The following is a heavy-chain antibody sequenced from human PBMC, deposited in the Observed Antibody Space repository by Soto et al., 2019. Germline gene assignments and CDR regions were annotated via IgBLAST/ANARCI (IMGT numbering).Heavy chain of an antibody. V-gene: IGHV3-30-3*01. D-gene: IGHD3-3*01. CDR1: GFTFSSYA. CDR2: ISYDGSNK. CDR3: ARDVVGTFYVFWSGAGGYYVMYF. Sequence: GGSLRLSCAASGFTFSSYAMHWVRQAPGKGLEWVAVISYDGSNKYYADSVKGRFTISRDNSKNTLYLQMNSLRAEDTAVYYCARDVVGTFYVFWSGAGGYYVMYFCAQGSSVTVS. J-gene: IGHJ6*02.